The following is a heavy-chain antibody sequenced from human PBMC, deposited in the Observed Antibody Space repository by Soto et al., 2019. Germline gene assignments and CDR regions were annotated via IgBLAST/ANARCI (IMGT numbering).Heavy chain of an antibody. V-gene: IGHV3-20*04. J-gene: IGHJ4*02. D-gene: IGHD3-22*01. CDR2: INWNGGST. Sequence: GGSLRLSCAASGFTFDDYGMSWVRQAPVKGLEWVSGINWNGGSTGYADSVKGRFTISRDNAKNSLYLQMNSLRAEDTAVYYCAKIESRFFYDSTGYYPFDYWGQGTLVTVSS. CDR1: GFTFDDYG. CDR3: AKIESRFFYDSTGYYPFDY.